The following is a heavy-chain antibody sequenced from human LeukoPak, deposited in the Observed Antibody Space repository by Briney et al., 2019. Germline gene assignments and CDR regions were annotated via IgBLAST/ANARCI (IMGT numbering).Heavy chain of an antibody. CDR3: AKAYDSSGYYYDYFDY. Sequence: GGSLRLSCAASGFTFSSYAMSWVCQAPGKGLEWVSAISGSGGSTYYADSVKGRFTISRDNSKNTLYLQMNSLRAEDTAVYYCAKAYDSSGYYYDYFDYWGQGTLVTVSS. D-gene: IGHD3-22*01. J-gene: IGHJ4*02. CDR1: GFTFSSYA. CDR2: ISGSGGST. V-gene: IGHV3-23*01.